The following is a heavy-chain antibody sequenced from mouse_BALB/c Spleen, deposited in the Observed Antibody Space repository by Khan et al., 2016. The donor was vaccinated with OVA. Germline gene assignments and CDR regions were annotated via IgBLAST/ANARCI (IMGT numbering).Heavy chain of an antibody. CDR3: ASYRYDYYDY. V-gene: IGHV1-87*01. Sequence: QVQLQQSGAELARPGASVKLSCKSSGYTFTSYWMQWVKQRPEQGLEWIGAIYPGDGDTRNTQKFKGKATLTADQSSSTAYMQLSSLASEVYAVYYCASYRYDYYDYWGQGTTLTVSS. J-gene: IGHJ2*01. CDR1: GYTFTSYW. D-gene: IGHD2-14*01. CDR2: IYPGDGDT.